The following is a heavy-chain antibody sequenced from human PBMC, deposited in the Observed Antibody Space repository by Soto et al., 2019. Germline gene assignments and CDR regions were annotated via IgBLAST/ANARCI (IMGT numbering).Heavy chain of an antibody. D-gene: IGHD3-22*01. V-gene: IGHV1-18*01. Sequence: GASVKFSCKASGYTFTSYGISWVRQAPGQGLEWMGWISAYNGNTNYAQKLQGRVTMTTDTSTSTAYMELRSLRSDDTAVYYCARPDYYDSSGYGYPLDYWGQGTLVTVSS. CDR1: GYTFTSYG. J-gene: IGHJ4*02. CDR2: ISAYNGNT. CDR3: ARPDYYDSSGYGYPLDY.